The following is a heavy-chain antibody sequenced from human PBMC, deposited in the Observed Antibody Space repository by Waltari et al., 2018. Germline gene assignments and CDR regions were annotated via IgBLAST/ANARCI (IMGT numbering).Heavy chain of an antibody. CDR3: SIAADDFEYYFDY. J-gene: IGHJ4*02. Sequence: EVQLVESGGGLVKPGQSLRLSCAGSVFGDYAMGWFHQAPGKGLEWVGFITSKAYGAKKEYAASVTGRFSISRDDSKSIAYLQMNSLKTEDTAIYYYSIAADDFEYYFDYWGQGTLVTVSS. D-gene: IGHD6-25*01. CDR2: ITSKAYGAKK. CDR1: VFGDYA. V-gene: IGHV3-49*05.